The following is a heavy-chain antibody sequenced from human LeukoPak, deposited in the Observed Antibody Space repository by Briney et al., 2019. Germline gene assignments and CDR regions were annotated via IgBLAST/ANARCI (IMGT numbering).Heavy chain of an antibody. CDR1: GGTFSGYA. V-gene: IGHV1-69*01. J-gene: IGHJ3*02. CDR3: ASAYCGGDCSDAFDI. CDR2: IIPIFGTA. D-gene: IGHD2-21*01. Sequence: SVKVSCKASGGTFSGYAISWVRQAPGQGLEWMGGIIPIFGTANYAQKFQGRVTITADESTSTAYMELSSLRSEDTAVYYCASAYCGGDCSDAFDIWGQGTMVTVSS.